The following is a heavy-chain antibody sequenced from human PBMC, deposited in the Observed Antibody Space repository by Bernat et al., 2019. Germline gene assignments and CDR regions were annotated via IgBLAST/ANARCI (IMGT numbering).Heavy chain of an antibody. J-gene: IGHJ6*03. CDR2: ISNTSTYT. V-gene: IGHV3-11*05. D-gene: IGHD3-3*01. CDR1: GFTFSDYY. CDR3: ARFPSGGQYDFWSGYEGRYYYYYYMDV. Sequence: QVQLVESGGGLVKPGGSLRLSCAASGFTFSDYYMTWIRQAPGKGLEWVSYISNTSTYTNYADSVKGRFTMSRDNAKNSLFLQMNSLRAEDTAVYYCARFPSGGQYDFWSGYEGRYYYYYYMDVWGKGTTVTVSS.